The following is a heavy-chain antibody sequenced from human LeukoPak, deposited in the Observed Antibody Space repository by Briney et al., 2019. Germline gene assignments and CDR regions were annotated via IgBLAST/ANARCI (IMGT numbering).Heavy chain of an antibody. CDR2: INRNGGAI. V-gene: IGHV3-43*01. J-gene: IGHJ4*02. D-gene: IGHD6-19*01. Sequence: GGSLRLSCSASGFTFAEYSMHWVRQAPGKGLEWVSVINRNGGAIQYADSVKGRFIISRDSSKNSLYLQMNSLRTEDTALYYCTKEHSSGWPTIDCWGQGTLVTVSS. CDR3: TKEHSSGWPTIDC. CDR1: GFTFAEYS.